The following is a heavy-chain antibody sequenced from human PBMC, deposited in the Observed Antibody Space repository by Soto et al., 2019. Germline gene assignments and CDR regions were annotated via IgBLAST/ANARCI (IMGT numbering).Heavy chain of an antibody. V-gene: IGHV1-58*01. D-gene: IGHD3-22*01. J-gene: IGHJ4*02. CDR3: AADQNYYDSSGYYRLDY. Sequence: SVKVSCKASGFTFTSSAVQWVRQARGQRLEWIGWIVVGSGNTNHAQKFQERVTITRDMSTSTAYMELSSLRSEDTAVYYCAADQNYYDSSGYYRLDYWGQGTLVTVSS. CDR2: IVVGSGNT. CDR1: GFTFTSSA.